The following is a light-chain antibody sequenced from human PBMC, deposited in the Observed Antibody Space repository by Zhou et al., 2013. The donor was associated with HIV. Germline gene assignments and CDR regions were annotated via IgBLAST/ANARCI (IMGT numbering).Light chain of an antibody. CDR2: GTS. J-gene: IGKJ5*01. Sequence: EIMLTQSPGTLSLSPGERATLSCRGSHGHVAWYQQKPGRIPRLLIYGTSKRASGIPDRFSGSGSGTDATLTISRLESEDFAVYYCQQYELFGQGTRLDIK. V-gene: IGKV3-20*01. CDR3: QQYEL. CDR1: HGH.